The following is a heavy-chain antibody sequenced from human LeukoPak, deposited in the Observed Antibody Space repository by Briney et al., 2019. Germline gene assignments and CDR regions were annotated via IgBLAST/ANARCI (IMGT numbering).Heavy chain of an antibody. J-gene: IGHJ4*02. CDR1: GYTFTGYY. V-gene: IGHV1-2*02. CDR2: INPNSGGT. D-gene: IGHD6-19*01. Sequence: ASVKVSCKASGYTFTGYYMHWVRQAPGQGLEWMGWINPNSGGTNYAQKFQGRVTMTRDTSISTAYMELSRLRSDDTAVYYCARDRTRTGYSSGWYHDYWGQGTLVTISS. CDR3: ARDRTRTGYSSGWYHDY.